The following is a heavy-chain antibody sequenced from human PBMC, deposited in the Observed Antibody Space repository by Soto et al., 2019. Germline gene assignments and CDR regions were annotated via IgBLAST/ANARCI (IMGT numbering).Heavy chain of an antibody. CDR1: GFTYSNND. CDR3: VKNRGNYDG. J-gene: IGHJ4*02. Sequence: EVQLLESGGGLVQPGGSLRLSCAASGFTYSNNDMIWVRQAPGKGPEWVSTISGSGSTSYADSVKGRFTISRDNSNNMLYLQMNSLRAEDTALYYCVKNRGNYDGWGQGTLVTVSS. D-gene: IGHD3-16*01. V-gene: IGHV3-23*01. CDR2: ISGSGST.